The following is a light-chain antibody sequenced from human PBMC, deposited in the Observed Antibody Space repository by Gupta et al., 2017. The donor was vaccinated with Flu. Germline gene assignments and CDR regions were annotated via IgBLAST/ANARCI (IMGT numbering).Light chain of an antibody. CDR2: KVS. J-gene: IGKJ2*02. V-gene: IGKV2-30*02. Sequence: ISCRSSQSLVHSDGNTYLPWYQQKPGQAPRRLIYKVSSRDTGVPDRFSGSGSGTDFTLNISRLEPDDVGVYYCLQGAGWPCAFGQGTKLEI. CDR1: QSLVHSDGNTY. CDR3: LQGAGWPCA.